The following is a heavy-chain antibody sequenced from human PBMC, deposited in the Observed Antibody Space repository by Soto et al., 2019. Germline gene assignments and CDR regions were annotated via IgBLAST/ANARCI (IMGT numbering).Heavy chain of an antibody. Sequence: EVQLVESGGGLVKPGGSLRLSCAASGFTFSNAWMSWVRQAPGGGLEWVGRIKRNIDGVTTDYAAPVKGRFAISRDDYNSILYLEMNSLRSEDTAVYYCTTVDAVVINWGQGLLVTVSS. CDR1: GFTFSNAW. D-gene: IGHD3-22*01. V-gene: IGHV3-15*01. CDR2: IKRNIDGVTT. CDR3: TTVDAVVIN. J-gene: IGHJ4*02.